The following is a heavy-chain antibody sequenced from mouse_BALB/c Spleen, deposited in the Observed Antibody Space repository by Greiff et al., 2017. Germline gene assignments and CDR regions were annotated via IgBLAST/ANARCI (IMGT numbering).Heavy chain of an antibody. J-gene: IGHJ2*01. CDR3: ARSRGNYDDFDY. Sequence: VQLQQPGAELVKPGASVKLSCKASGYTFTSYWMHWVKQRPGQGLEWIGEIDPSDSYTNYNQKFKGKATLTVDKSSSTAYMQLSSLTSEDSAVYYCARSRGNYDDFDYWGQGTTLTVSS. V-gene: IGHV1-69*02. D-gene: IGHD2-1*01. CDR2: IDPSDSYT. CDR1: GYTFTSYW.